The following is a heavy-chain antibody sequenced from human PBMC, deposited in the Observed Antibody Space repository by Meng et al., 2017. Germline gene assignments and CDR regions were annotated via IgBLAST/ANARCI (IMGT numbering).Heavy chain of an antibody. CDR2: IWSRNSYK. CDR1: GCTITSYS. D-gene: IGHD6-19*01. J-gene: IGHJ4*02. Sequence: GGGLVTPAGSQLLSSTSAGCTITSYSMKWRRQAPGKRLEWVSSIWSRNSYKYYADSVKGQFSISSNNAKSSLYLQMNSLRAEYTAVYYCARILTSSVCSEIDYWGQGTLVTVSS. V-gene: IGHV3-21*01. CDR3: ARILTSSVCSEIDY.